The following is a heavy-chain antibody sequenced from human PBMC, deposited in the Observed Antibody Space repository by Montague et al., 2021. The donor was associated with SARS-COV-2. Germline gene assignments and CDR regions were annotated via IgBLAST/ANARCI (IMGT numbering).Heavy chain of an antibody. J-gene: IGHJ4*02. D-gene: IGHD2-2*01. CDR3: ARIPVGSKYYFDF. Sequence: CAISGDSVSSNIATWNWIRHSPSRGLQWLGRTYYRSKRYNDYAESVKSRITIDPDTSKHQFSLHLNSVTPEDTAVYYCARIPVGSKYYFDFWGQGTLVTVSS. V-gene: IGHV6-1*01. CDR1: GDSVSSNIAT. CDR2: TYYRSKRYN.